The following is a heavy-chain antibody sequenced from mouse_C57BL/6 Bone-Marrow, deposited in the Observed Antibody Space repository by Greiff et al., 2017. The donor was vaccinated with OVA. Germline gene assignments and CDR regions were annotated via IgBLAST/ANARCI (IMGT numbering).Heavy chain of an antibody. CDR2: INPNYGTT. CDR1: GYSFTDYN. V-gene: IGHV1-39*01. Sequence: VQLRQSGPELVKPGASVKISCKASGYSFTDYNMNWVKQSHGKSLEWIGVINPNYGTTSYNQKFKGKATLTVDKSSSTAYMQLNSLTSEDSAVYYFATYYYGSSPYAMDYWGQGTSVTVSS. J-gene: IGHJ4*01. CDR3: ATYYYGSSPYAMDY. D-gene: IGHD1-1*01.